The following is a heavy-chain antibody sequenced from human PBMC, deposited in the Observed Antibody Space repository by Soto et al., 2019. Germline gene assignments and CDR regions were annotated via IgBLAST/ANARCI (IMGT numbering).Heavy chain of an antibody. CDR2: INPSGGST. V-gene: IGHV1-46*01. Sequence: ASVKVSCKPSGYTFTSYYMHWARQAPGQGLEWMGIINPSGGSTSYAQKFQGRVTMTRDTSTSTVYMELSSLRSEDTAVYYCARAGPDIAAAADAFDIWGQGTMVTVSS. J-gene: IGHJ3*02. CDR3: ARAGPDIAAAADAFDI. D-gene: IGHD6-13*01. CDR1: GYTFTSYY.